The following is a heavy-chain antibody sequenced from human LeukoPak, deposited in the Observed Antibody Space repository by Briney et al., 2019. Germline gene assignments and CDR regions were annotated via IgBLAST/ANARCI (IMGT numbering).Heavy chain of an antibody. D-gene: IGHD1-26*01. CDR2: ISIYSGST. J-gene: IGHJ4*02. Sequence: ASVKVSCKASGYTFTNYGISWVRQAPGQGLEWMGWISIYSGSTNYAQKLQGRVTMTTDTSTSTAYMELRNLRSDDTAVYYCARGLRWGLWEVALGDYWGQGTLVTVSS. CDR3: ARGLRWGLWEVALGDY. V-gene: IGHV1-18*01. CDR1: GYTFTNYG.